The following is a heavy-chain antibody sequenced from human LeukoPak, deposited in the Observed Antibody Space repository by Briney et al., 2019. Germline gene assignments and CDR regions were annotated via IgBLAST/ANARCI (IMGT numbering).Heavy chain of an antibody. V-gene: IGHV1-3*03. D-gene: IGHD2-15*01. Sequence: ASVKVSCKASGYTFTSYAMHWVRQAPGQSLEWMGWINTGNSNTKYSQEFQGRVTITRDTSASTAYMELNSLRSEDMAVYYCARGMRGGKPYCSDGSCYSDDHPLFDYWGQGTLVTVSS. CDR2: INTGNSNT. CDR1: GYTFTSYA. CDR3: ARGMRGGKPYCSDGSCYSDDHPLFDY. J-gene: IGHJ4*02.